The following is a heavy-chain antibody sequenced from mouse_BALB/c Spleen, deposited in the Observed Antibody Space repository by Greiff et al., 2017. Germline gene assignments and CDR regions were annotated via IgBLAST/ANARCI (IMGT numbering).Heavy chain of an antibody. Sequence: VQLQQSGPELVKPGASVRISCKASGYTFTSYYIHWVKQRPGQGLEWIGWIYPGNVNTKYNEKFKGKATLTADKSSSTAYMQLSSLTSEDSAVYYCARGPLFYAMDYWGQGTSVTVSS. CDR2: IYPGNVNT. CDR3: ARGPLFYAMDY. CDR1: GYTFTSYY. D-gene: IGHD1-1*02. J-gene: IGHJ4*01. V-gene: IGHV1S56*01.